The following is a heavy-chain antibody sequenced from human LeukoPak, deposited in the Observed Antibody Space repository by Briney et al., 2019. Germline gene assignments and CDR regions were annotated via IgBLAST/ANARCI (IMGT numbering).Heavy chain of an antibody. CDR2: ISWNSGSI. D-gene: IGHD6-19*01. CDR1: GFTFDDYA. V-gene: IGHV3-9*01. Sequence: GGSLRLSCAASGFTFDDYAMHWVRQAPGKGLEWVSGISWNSGSIGYADSVKGRFTISRDSAKNSLYLQMNGLRPEDTALYYCAKSRIAVAGQFDYWGQGTLVTVSS. J-gene: IGHJ4*02. CDR3: AKSRIAVAGQFDY.